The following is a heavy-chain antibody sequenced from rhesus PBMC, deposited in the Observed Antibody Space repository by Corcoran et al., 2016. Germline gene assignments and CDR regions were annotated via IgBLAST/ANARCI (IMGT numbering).Heavy chain of an antibody. CDR1: GGSISSNY. Sequence: QVQLQESGPGLVKPSETLSLTCAVSGGSISSNYWSWIRQPPGKGLDWLGRIDGSGGSTDYNPSLKRRVTISKDTSKNQFALKLSSVTAADTAVYYCAREVPIDYWGQGVLVTVSS. D-gene: IGHD1-1*01. V-gene: IGHV4-160*01. CDR2: IDGSGGST. J-gene: IGHJ4*01. CDR3: AREVPIDY.